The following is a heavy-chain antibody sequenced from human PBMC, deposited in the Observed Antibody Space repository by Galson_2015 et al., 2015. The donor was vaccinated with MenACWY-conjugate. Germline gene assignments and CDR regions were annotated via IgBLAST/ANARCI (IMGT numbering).Heavy chain of an antibody. CDR1: GYSFTSYW. V-gene: IGHV5-10-1*01. D-gene: IGHD3-10*01. CDR2: IDPSDSYT. Sequence: QSGAEVKKPGESLRISCKGSGYSFTSYWISWVRQMPGKGLEWMGRIDPSDSYTNYSPSFQGHVTISADKSISTAYLQWSSLKASDTAMYYCASSELWFGTHYQRDYYYYMDVWGKGTTVTVSS. J-gene: IGHJ6*03. CDR3: ASSELWFGTHYQRDYYYYMDV.